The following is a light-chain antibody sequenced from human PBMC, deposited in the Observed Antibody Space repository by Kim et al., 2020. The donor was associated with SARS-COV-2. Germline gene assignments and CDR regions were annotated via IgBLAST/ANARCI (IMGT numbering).Light chain of an antibody. J-gene: IGKJ3*01. CDR1: QSVSSNH. V-gene: IGKV3-20*01. CDR2: GTS. Sequence: DIVLTQSPGTLSLSPGEGATLSCRASQSVSSNHLAWYQQKPGQAPRVIIYGTSNRPAGIPDRFSGRGSGTDFTLTISRLAPEDFAVYYCQQYGSSPLVTFGPGTKVDIK. CDR3: QQYGSSPLVT.